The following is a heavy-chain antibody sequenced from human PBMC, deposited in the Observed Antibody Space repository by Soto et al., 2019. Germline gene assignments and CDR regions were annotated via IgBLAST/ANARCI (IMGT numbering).Heavy chain of an antibody. CDR2: IDYRGRT. V-gene: IGHV4-31*03. CDR1: GASISSGGFY. Sequence: QVQLQESGPGLVQPSQTLSLTCTVSGASISSGGFYWSWIRQFPGKGLEWIGYIDYRGRTFYNPSLKSRATISRDTSKSQFSLNVNSVTAADTAVFYCARVSAVGTRWFDSWGQGTLVTVSS. J-gene: IGHJ5*01. CDR3: ARVSAVGTRWFDS. D-gene: IGHD6-13*01.